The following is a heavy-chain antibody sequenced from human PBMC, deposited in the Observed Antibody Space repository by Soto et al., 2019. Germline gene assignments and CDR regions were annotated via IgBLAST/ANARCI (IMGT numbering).Heavy chain of an antibody. CDR1: GGTFSSYS. CDR2: IIPIFATA. D-gene: IGHD1-26*01. V-gene: IGHV1-69*01. Sequence: QVQLVQSGAEVKKPGSSVKVSCKASGGTFSSYSINWVRQAPGQVLEWMGEIIPIFATANSAQKFQGRVPITADESTSTAYMELSSLRSEDTAVYYCARDGGRHSGGIDYWGQGTLVTVSS. J-gene: IGHJ4*02. CDR3: ARDGGRHSGGIDY.